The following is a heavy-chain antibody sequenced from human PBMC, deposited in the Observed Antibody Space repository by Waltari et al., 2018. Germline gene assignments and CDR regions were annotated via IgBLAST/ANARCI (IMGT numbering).Heavy chain of an antibody. Sequence: EVLLLQSGGGLVQPGGSLRLPCAASGFSFSSYGMTWVRQSPGKGLEWVAAISGSGAITRYADFVKGRFTISRDNSKNTLNLQMNSLRAEDTAVYYCAKDNAGGIAADYWGQGVQVTVSS. V-gene: IGHV3-23*01. CDR1: GFSFSSYG. CDR2: ISGSGAIT. D-gene: IGHD6-25*01. J-gene: IGHJ4*02. CDR3: AKDNAGGIAADY.